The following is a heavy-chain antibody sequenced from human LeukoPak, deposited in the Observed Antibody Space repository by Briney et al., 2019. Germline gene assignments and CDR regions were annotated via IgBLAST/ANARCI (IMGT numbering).Heavy chain of an antibody. Sequence: GGSLRLSCAASGFTFSSYAMSWVRQAPGKGLEWVSPISGSGGSTYYADSVKGRFTISRDNSKNTLYLQMNSLRAEDTAVYYCASPIAVAGTGGDYWGQGTLVTVSS. CDR1: GFTFSSYA. V-gene: IGHV3-23*01. CDR2: ISGSGGST. D-gene: IGHD6-19*01. CDR3: ASPIAVAGTGGDY. J-gene: IGHJ4*02.